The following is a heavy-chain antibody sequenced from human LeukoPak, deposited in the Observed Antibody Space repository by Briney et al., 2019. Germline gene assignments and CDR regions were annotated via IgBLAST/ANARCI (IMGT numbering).Heavy chain of an antibody. CDR2: ISSSSSTI. V-gene: IGHV3-48*02. Sequence: GGPLPLSCAVSGFTHSSYSMNWLRQAPGKGLAWVSYISSSSSTIYYADSVKGRFTISRNNAKNSLYQQMNSLRDEDTAVYYCARVVGSTMRAPFDFWGQGMLVTVSS. CDR1: GFTHSSYS. J-gene: IGHJ4*02. D-gene: IGHD1-26*01. CDR3: ARVVGSTMRAPFDF.